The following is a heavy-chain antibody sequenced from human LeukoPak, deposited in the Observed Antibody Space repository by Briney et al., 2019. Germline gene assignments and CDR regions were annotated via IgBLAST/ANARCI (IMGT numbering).Heavy chain of an antibody. J-gene: IGHJ4*02. CDR1: GGSISSSNYY. Sequence: SETLSLTCTVSGGSISSSNYYWGWIRQPPGKGLEWIGNIYYSGSTYYNPSLKSRVTISVDTSKNHFSLKLSSVTAADTAVYYCGRDLWFGESPIDSWGQGTLVTVSS. CDR2: IYYSGST. CDR3: GRDLWFGESPIDS. V-gene: IGHV4-39*02. D-gene: IGHD3-10*01.